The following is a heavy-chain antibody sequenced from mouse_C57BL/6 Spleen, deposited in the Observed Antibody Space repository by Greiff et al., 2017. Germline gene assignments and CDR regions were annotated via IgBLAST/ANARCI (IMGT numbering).Heavy chain of an antibody. V-gene: IGHV3-6*01. CDR1: GYSITSGYY. D-gene: IGHD1-1*01. CDR2: ISYGGSN. Sequence: EVQRVESGPGLVKPSQSLSLTCSVTGYSITSGYYWNWIRQFPGNKLEWMGYISYGGSNNYNPSLKNRISITRDTSKNQFFLKLNSVTTEDTATXYCARADYYGRDYWGQGTTLTVSS. J-gene: IGHJ2*01. CDR3: ARADYYGRDY.